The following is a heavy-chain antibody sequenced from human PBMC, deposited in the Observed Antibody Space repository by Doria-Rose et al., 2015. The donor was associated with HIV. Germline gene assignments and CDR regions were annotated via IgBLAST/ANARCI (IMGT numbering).Heavy chain of an antibody. J-gene: IGHJ4*02. CDR1: GVSLSSPGMG. CDR2: IFSDDER. Sequence: QVTLKESGPVLVKPTETLTLTCTVSGVSLSSPGMGVSWIRQPPGKALEWPANIFSDDERSYKTSLKSRLTISRGTSTSQVVLTMTDMDPVDTATYYCARIKSSRWYHKYYFDFWGQGTLVIVSA. D-gene: IGHD6-13*01. V-gene: IGHV2-26*01. CDR3: ARIKSSRWYHKYYFDF.